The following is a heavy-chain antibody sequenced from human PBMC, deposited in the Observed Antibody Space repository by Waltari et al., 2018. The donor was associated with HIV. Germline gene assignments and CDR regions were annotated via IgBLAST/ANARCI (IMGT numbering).Heavy chain of an antibody. Sequence: EVQLVESGGGLVKPGGSLRLSCVASGFTFSDSSMNWVRQAPGNGLEWVSSISKNSDYIYYAASVKGRFTISRDNAKKSVYLQMNSLRVEDTAVFYCTRRTPSGTYGMDVWGQGTTVTVSS. J-gene: IGHJ6*02. V-gene: IGHV3-21*01. CDR2: ISKNSDYI. CDR3: TRRTPSGTYGMDV. CDR1: GFTFSDSS. D-gene: IGHD1-26*01.